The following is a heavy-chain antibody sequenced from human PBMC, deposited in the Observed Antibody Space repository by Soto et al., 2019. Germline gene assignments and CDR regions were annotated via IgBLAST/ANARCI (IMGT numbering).Heavy chain of an antibody. Sequence: SQTMSLSRGVDGGTFSGYDGGWIRKNNGKGLEWIGSIYYSGSTSYNPSLQSRVTMSVDTSKNQLSLKVSSVTAADTAVYYCSRRHCISPNCVPLDPCGQGTLVTVSS. CDR1: GGTFSGYD. J-gene: IGHJ5*02. CDR3: SRRHCISPNCVPLDP. V-gene: IGHV4-39*01. CDR2: IYYSGST. D-gene: IGHD2-2*01.